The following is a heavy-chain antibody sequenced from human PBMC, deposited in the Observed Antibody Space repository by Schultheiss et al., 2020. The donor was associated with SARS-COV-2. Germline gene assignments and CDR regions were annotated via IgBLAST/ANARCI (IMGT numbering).Heavy chain of an antibody. D-gene: IGHD6-19*01. Sequence: GGSLRLSCAASGFTVSSNYMSWVRQAPGKGLEWVSVIYSCGSTYYADSVKGRFTISRDNSKNTLYLQMNSLRAEDTAVYYCAKGYSSGWQFDPWGQGTLVTVSS. CDR3: AKGYSSGWQFDP. CDR2: IYSCGST. J-gene: IGHJ5*02. V-gene: IGHV3-53*01. CDR1: GFTVSSNY.